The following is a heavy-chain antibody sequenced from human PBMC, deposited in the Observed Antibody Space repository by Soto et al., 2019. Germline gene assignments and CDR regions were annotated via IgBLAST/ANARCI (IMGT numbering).Heavy chain of an antibody. Sequence: QITLKESGPTLVKPTQTLTLTCTFSGFSLSTSGVAVGWIRQPPGKALEWLALIYWDDDKRYSPSLKSRLTITNDTSKNQAVLTITNMDPVDTATYYGAHVEMATITFSYWGQGTLVTVSS. CDR2: IYWDDDK. CDR1: GFSLSTSGVA. CDR3: AHVEMATITFSY. V-gene: IGHV2-5*02. D-gene: IGHD5-12*01. J-gene: IGHJ4*02.